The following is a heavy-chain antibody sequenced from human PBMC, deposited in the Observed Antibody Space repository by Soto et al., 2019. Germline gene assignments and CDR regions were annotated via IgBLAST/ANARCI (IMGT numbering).Heavy chain of an antibody. J-gene: IGHJ5*02. V-gene: IGHV4-59*11. Sequence: PSETLSLTCTVSGDSISNHYWSWIRQPPGKGLEWMGYIYYSGSTNYNPSLKSRVTISVDTSKNQFSLKLSSVTAADTAVYYCARDLGSDDFWSGYSTSTAAPWGQGTLVTVSS. CDR1: GDSISNHY. CDR2: IYYSGST. CDR3: ARDLGSDDFWSGYSTSTAAP. D-gene: IGHD3-3*01.